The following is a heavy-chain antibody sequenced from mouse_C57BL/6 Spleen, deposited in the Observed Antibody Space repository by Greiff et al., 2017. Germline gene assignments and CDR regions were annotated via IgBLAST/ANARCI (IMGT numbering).Heavy chain of an antibody. J-gene: IGHJ2*01. Sequence: VQLQQPGTELVKPGASVKLSCKASGYTFTSYWMHWVKQRPGQGLEWIGNINPSNGGTNYNEKFKSKATLTVDKSSSTAYMQLSSLTSEDSAVYFCARSDYYGSRGPFYWGQGTTLTVSS. CDR2: INPSNGGT. CDR3: ARSDYYGSRGPFY. CDR1: GYTFTSYW. V-gene: IGHV1-53*01. D-gene: IGHD1-1*01.